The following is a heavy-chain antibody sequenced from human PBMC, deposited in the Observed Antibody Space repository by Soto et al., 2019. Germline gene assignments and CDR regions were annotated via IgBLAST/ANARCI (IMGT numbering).Heavy chain of an antibody. V-gene: IGHV4-39*01. Sequence: SETLSLTCTVSGVSISNSSYYWGWIRRPPGKGLEWIGTIYYSGITYYNPSLKSRVTISVDTSKNQFSLKLTSVTAADTAVYYCARHGSNWGQGTLVT. CDR2: IYYSGIT. CDR1: GVSISNSSYY. CDR3: ARHGSN. J-gene: IGHJ4*02.